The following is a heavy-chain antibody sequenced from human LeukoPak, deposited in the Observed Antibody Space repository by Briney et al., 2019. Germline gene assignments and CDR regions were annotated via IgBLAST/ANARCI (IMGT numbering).Heavy chain of an antibody. V-gene: IGHV3-7*01. D-gene: IGHD2-2*01. CDR3: ARAGYCSSTSCYTLKY. J-gene: IGHJ4*02. CDR2: IKQDGSEK. Sequence: PGGSLRLSCAASGFTFSSYWMSWVRQAPGKGLEWVANIKQDGSEKYYVDSVKGRFTISRDNAKNSLYLQMNSLRAEDTAVYYCARAGYCSSTSCYTLKYWGQGTLVTVSS. CDR1: GFTFSSYW.